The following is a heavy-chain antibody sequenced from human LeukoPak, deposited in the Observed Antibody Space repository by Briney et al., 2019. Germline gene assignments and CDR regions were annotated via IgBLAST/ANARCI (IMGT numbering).Heavy chain of an antibody. Sequence: RGSLILSRAAPGFTSSNYAMSWVRQVPRRSLEWVSTISSRVDSTYVAHSLKGRFTISTDNSKNTLYLQMNTVRAEDTAVYYCVKGPRPDITVAHNVENWGQGTLVTVSS. CDR2: ISSRVDST. CDR1: GFTSSNYA. CDR3: VKGPRPDITVAHNVEN. J-gene: IGHJ4*02. V-gene: IGHV3-23*01. D-gene: IGHD6-19*01.